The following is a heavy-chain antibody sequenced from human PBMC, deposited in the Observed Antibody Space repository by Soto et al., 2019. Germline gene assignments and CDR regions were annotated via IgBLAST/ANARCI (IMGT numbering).Heavy chain of an antibody. D-gene: IGHD6-19*01. CDR3: ARDPGSIAVAGTI. Sequence: EVQLVESGGGLIQPGGSLRLACAASGFSVSSNYMSWVRQAPGKGLEWVSVIYTGGSTHYADSVEGRFTIFRDISKNTLYLQMNSLRAEDTAVYYCARDPGSIAVAGTIWGQGTLVTVSS. CDR1: GFSVSSNY. J-gene: IGHJ4*02. CDR2: IYTGGST. V-gene: IGHV3-53*01.